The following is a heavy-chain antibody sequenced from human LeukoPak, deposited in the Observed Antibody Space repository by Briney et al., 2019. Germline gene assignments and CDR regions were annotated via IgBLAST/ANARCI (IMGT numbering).Heavy chain of an antibody. CDR3: TDSLGSFYDHYYFDY. CDR1: GGSISSGDYY. J-gene: IGHJ4*02. V-gene: IGHV4-30-4*01. Sequence: SETLSLTCTVSGGSISSGDYYWSWLRQPPEKGLEWIGYIYSSGNTDYNPSLKGRVTISSDTSKNQFYLHLRGVTAADTAVYYCTDSLGSFYDHYYFDYWGQGILVSVAS. CDR2: IYSSGNT. D-gene: IGHD3-16*01.